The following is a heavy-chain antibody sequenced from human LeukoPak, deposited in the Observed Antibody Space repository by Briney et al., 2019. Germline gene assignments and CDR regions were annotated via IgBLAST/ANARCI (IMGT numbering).Heavy chain of an antibody. V-gene: IGHV4-34*01. CDR3: ARGRVGAYFQH. D-gene: IGHD1-26*01. CDR2: INHSGST. Sequence: SETLSLTCAVYGGSFSGYYWSWIRLPPGKGLEWIGEINHSGSTNYNPSLKSRVTISVDTSKNQFSLKLSSVTAADTAVYYCARGRVGAYFQHWGQGTLVTVSS. J-gene: IGHJ1*01. CDR1: GGSFSGYY.